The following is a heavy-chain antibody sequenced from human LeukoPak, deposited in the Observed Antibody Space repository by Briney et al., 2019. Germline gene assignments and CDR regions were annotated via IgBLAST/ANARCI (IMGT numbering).Heavy chain of an antibody. CDR2: IYSGGST. J-gene: IGHJ4*02. D-gene: IGHD3-9*01. CDR1: GFTVSSNY. Sequence: GGSLRLSCAASGFTVSSNYMSWVRQAPGKGLEWVSVIYSGGSTSYADSVKGRFTISRHNSKNTLYLQMNSLRADDTAVYYCARDGSTATVDAIDYWGQGTLVTVSS. CDR3: ARDGSTATVDAIDY. V-gene: IGHV3-53*04.